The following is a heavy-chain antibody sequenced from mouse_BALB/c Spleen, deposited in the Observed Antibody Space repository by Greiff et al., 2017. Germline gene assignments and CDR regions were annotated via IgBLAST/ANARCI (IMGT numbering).Heavy chain of an antibody. CDR3: ARFYYDYDRAMDY. CDR2: IYPYNGGT. Sequence: VQLQQSGPELVKPGASVKISCKASGYTFTDYNMHWVKQSHGKSLEWIGYIYPYNGGTGYNQKFKSKATLTVDNSSSTAYMELRSLTSEDSAVYYCARFYYDYDRAMDYWGQGTSVTVSS. D-gene: IGHD2-4*01. V-gene: IGHV1S29*02. CDR1: GYTFTDYN. J-gene: IGHJ4*01.